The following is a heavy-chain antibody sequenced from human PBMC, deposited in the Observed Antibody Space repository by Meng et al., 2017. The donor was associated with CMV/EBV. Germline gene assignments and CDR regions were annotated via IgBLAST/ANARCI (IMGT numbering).Heavy chain of an antibody. Sequence: HLQQCGLGLLTPSETLSLTCAVYGGSFSGYYWSWFRQPPGKGLEWIGEINHSGSTNYNPSLKSRVTISVDTSKNQFSLKLSSVTAADTAVYYCARGVGGWFDPWGQGTLVTVSS. CDR3: ARGVGGWFDP. D-gene: IGHD1-26*01. V-gene: IGHV4-34*01. J-gene: IGHJ5*02. CDR1: GGSFSGYY. CDR2: INHSGST.